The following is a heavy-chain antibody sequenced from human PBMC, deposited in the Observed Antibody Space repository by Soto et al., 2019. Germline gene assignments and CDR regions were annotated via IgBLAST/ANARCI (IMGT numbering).Heavy chain of an antibody. V-gene: IGHV3-21*06. CDR1: GFTFSSYT. CDR2: INTPSSVI. CDR3: ATYNSNWFYSGMDV. Sequence: PGGSLRLSCAASGFTFSSYTMNWVRQAPGKGLEWVSSINTPSSVINYADSVKGRFTISRDNAKNSLYLQMSSLRAEDTAVYYCATYNSNWFYSGMDVWGQGTTVTVSS. J-gene: IGHJ6*02. D-gene: IGHD6-13*01.